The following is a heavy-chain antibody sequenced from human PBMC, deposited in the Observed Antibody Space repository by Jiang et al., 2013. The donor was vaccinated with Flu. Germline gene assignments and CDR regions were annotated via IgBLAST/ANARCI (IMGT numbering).Heavy chain of an antibody. CDR2: INPDSGGT. D-gene: IGHD1-1*01. V-gene: IGHV1-2*04. J-gene: IGHJ3*02. CDR1: GYTFSGFY. CDR3: ARVQTGTGAFDI. Sequence: GAEVKKPGASVKVSCKASGYTFSGFYIHWVRQAPGQGLEWMGWINPDSGGTSYAQKFQDWVTMTRDTSINTAYMKLSRLRSDDTAVYYCARVQTGTGAFDIWGQGTMVTVSS.